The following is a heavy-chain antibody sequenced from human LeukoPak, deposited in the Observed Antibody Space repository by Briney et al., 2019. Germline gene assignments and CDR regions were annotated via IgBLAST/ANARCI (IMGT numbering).Heavy chain of an antibody. CDR3: ARKEQWLPHDAFDI. Sequence: PSETLSLTCTVSGVSISSYYWSWIRQPPGKGLEWIGEINHSGSTNYNPSLKSRVTISVDTSKNQFSLKLSSVTAADTAVYYCARKEQWLPHDAFDIWGQGTMVTVSS. CDR2: INHSGST. V-gene: IGHV4-34*01. J-gene: IGHJ3*02. D-gene: IGHD6-19*01. CDR1: GVSISSYY.